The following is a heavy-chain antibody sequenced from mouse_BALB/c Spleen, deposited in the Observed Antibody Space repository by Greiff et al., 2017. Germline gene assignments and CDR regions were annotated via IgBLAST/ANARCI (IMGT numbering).Heavy chain of an antibody. CDR2: INPYNGDT. J-gene: IGHJ3*01. Sequence: VQLQQSGPELVKPGASVKISCKASGYSFTGYFMNWVMQSHGKSLEWIGRINPYNGDTFYNQKFKGKATLTVDKSSSTAHMELRSLASEDSAVYFCAREDYDYDGGFADWGQGTLVTVSA. V-gene: IGHV1-20*02. D-gene: IGHD2-4*01. CDR3: AREDYDYDGGFAD. CDR1: GYSFTGYF.